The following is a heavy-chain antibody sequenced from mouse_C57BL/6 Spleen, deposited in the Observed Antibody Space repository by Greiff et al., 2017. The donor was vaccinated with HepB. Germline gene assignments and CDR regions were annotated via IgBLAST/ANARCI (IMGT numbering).Heavy chain of an antibody. V-gene: IGHV5-17*01. Sequence: EVKLVESGGGLVKPGGSLKLSCAASGFTFSDYGMHWVRQAPEKGLEWVAYISSGSSTIYYADTVKGRFTISRDNAKNTLFLQMTSLRSEDTAMYYCARSPAVVAHWYFDVWGTVTTVTVSS. CDR1: GFTFSDYG. D-gene: IGHD1-1*01. CDR2: ISSGSSTI. CDR3: ARSPAVVAHWYFDV. J-gene: IGHJ1*03.